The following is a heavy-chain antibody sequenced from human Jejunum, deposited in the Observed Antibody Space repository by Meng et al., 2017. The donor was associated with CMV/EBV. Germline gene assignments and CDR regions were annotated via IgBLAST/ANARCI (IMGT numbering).Heavy chain of an antibody. CDR1: GFTVSDKF. CDR2: MYRGGDT. Sequence: SGFTVSDKFMGWVRQAPGKGLEWVSIMYRGGDTYYADPVKGRFTMSRDSFRNTFDLQMNRLTPEDTAVYYCARDNRGPYGSGNFYFDYWGQGNLVTVSS. V-gene: IGHV3-53*05. J-gene: IGHJ4*02. D-gene: IGHD3-10*01. CDR3: ARDNRGPYGSGNFYFDY.